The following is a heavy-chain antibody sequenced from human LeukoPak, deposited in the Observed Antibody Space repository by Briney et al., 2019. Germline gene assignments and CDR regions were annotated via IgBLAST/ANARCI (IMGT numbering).Heavy chain of an antibody. D-gene: IGHD5-18*01. CDR1: GGSISSSSYY. Sequence: SETLSLTCTVSGGSISSSSYYWGWIRQPPGKGLEWIGSIYYSGSTYYNPSLKSRVTISVDTSKNQFSLKPSSVTAADTAVYYCARHPPSRGYSYGYPPNYFDYWGQGTLVTVSS. V-gene: IGHV4-39*01. CDR3: ARHPPSRGYSYGYPPNYFDY. CDR2: IYYSGST. J-gene: IGHJ4*02.